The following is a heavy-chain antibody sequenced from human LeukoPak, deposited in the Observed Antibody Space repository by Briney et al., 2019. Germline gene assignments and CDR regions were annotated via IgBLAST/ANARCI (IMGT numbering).Heavy chain of an antibody. J-gene: IGHJ4*02. CDR3: ATLRRDGFNYPGLL. CDR2: FDPEDGET. Sequence: ASVKVSCKVSGYALTELSMHWVRQAPGKGLEWMGGFDPEDGETIYAQKFQGRVTMTEDTSTDTAYMELSSLRSEDTAVYYCATLRRDGFNYPGLLWGQGTLVTVSS. D-gene: IGHD5-24*01. CDR1: GYALTELS. V-gene: IGHV1-24*01.